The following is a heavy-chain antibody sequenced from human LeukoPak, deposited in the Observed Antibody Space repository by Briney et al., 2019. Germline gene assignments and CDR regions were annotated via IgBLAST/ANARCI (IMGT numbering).Heavy chain of an antibody. CDR2: ISAYNGNT. Sequence: ASVKVSFKASGYTFTSYGISWVRQAPGQGLEWMGWISAYNGNTNYAQKLQGRVTMTTDTSTSTAYMELRSLRSDDTAVYYCAREGYFDWLLSMYYFDYWGQGTLVTVSS. J-gene: IGHJ4*02. D-gene: IGHD3-9*01. CDR3: AREGYFDWLLSMYYFDY. CDR1: GYTFTSYG. V-gene: IGHV1-18*01.